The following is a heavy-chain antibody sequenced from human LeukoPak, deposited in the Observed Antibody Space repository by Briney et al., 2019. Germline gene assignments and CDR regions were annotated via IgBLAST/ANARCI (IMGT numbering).Heavy chain of an antibody. CDR2: ISSSGSGGNT. CDR1: GVTLSSYA. D-gene: IGHD1-26*01. CDR3: AKDRTVGASYWCFDL. V-gene: IGHV3-23*01. J-gene: IGHJ2*01. Sequence: GGPLRLSCAASGVTLSSYAMSWARQAPGKGLEWVSGISSSGSGGNTYYADSVKGRFTISRDSSKNTLFLHMNTLRAEDTAIYYCAKDRTVGASYWCFDLWGRGTLVTVSS.